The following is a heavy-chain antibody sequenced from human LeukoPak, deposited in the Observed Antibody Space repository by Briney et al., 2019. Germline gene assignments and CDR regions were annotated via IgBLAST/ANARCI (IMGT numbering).Heavy chain of an antibody. CDR3: ANEIRPNDY. CDR2: ISSGSTYM. J-gene: IGHJ4*02. D-gene: IGHD4-17*01. V-gene: IGHV3-21*01. Sequence: PGGSLRLSCAASGFTFCSYSMNWVRQAPGKGLEWVSSISSGSTYMYYADSVKGRFTISRDNAKNSMYLQMNSLRAEDTAVYYCANEIRPNDYWGQGTLVTVSS. CDR1: GFTFCSYS.